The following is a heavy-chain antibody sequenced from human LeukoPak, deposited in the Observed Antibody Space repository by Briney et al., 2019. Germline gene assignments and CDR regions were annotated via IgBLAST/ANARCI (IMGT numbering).Heavy chain of an antibody. J-gene: IGHJ4*02. D-gene: IGHD6-19*01. CDR2: IDSDGSII. Sequence: GGSLRLSCAASGFTFSSYEMNWVRQAPGKGLEWVSYIDSDGSIIYYADSVKGRFTISRDNSKNTLYLQMNSLRAEDTAVYYCAKAYSSGWYDYWGQGTLVTVSS. V-gene: IGHV3-48*03. CDR3: AKAYSSGWYDY. CDR1: GFTFSSYE.